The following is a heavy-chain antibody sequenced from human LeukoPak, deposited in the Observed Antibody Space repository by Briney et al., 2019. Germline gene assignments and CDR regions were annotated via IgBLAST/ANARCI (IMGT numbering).Heavy chain of an antibody. J-gene: IGHJ4*02. Sequence: ASVKVSFKASGYTFTGYYMHWVRQAPGQGLEWMGWINPNSGGTNYAQRFQGRVTMTRDTSIITAYMELSRLRFDDTAVYYCARGAVVGTPGYWGQGTLVTVSS. CDR1: GYTFTGYY. V-gene: IGHV1-2*02. D-gene: IGHD6-19*01. CDR2: INPNSGGT. CDR3: ARGAVVGTPGY.